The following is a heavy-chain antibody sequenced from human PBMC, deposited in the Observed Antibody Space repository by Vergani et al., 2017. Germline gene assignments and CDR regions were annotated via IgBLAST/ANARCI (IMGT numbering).Heavy chain of an antibody. CDR3: AKVALAFYFDY. V-gene: IGHV3-30*04. J-gene: IGHJ4*02. Sequence: QVQLVESGGGVVQPGRSLRLSCAASGFTFSSYAMQWVRQAPGKGLEWVAVISYDGSNKYYADSVKGRFTISRDNSKNTLYLQMNSLRAEDTAVYYCAKVALAFYFDYWGQGTLVTVSS. CDR1: GFTFSSYA. CDR2: ISYDGSNK.